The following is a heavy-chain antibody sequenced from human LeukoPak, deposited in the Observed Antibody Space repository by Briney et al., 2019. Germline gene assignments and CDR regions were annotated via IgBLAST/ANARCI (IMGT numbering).Heavy chain of an antibody. CDR2: INPNSGGT. Sequence: ASVKVSCKASGYTLTGYYMHWVRQAPGQGLEWMGWINPNSGGTNYAQKFQGRVTMTRDTSISTAYMELSRLRSDDTAVYYCARELYDFWSGYYQRGDAFDIWGQGTMVTVSS. V-gene: IGHV1-2*02. J-gene: IGHJ3*02. CDR1: GYTLTGYY. D-gene: IGHD3-3*01. CDR3: ARELYDFWSGYYQRGDAFDI.